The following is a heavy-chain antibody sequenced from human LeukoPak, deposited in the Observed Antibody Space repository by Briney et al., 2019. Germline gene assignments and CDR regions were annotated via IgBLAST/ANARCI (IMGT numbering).Heavy chain of an antibody. CDR1: GYTFTSYG. CDR2: ISAYNGNT. CDR3: ARDYGYGSGSYWNYYYYYMDV. Sequence: ASVKVSCKASGYTFTSYGISWVRQAPGQGLEWMGWISAYNGNTNYAQKLQGRVTMTTDTSTSTAYMELRSLRSDDTAVYYCARDYGYGSGSYWNYYYYYMDVWGKGTTVTISS. D-gene: IGHD3-10*01. V-gene: IGHV1-18*01. J-gene: IGHJ6*03.